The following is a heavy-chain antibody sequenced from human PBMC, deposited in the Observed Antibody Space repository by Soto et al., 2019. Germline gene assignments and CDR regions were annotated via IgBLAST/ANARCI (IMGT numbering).Heavy chain of an antibody. CDR2: IIPFFGTP. J-gene: IGHJ4*02. CDR1: GGTFSNYA. CDR3: AKDKGVYYSHFDS. V-gene: IGHV1-69*06. Sequence: QLVQSGAEVKKPGSSVKVSCKTSGGTFSNYAISWVRQAPGQGLEWMGGIIPFFGTPNYEQNFQGRVTIPADKSTSTAYMELSSLRPDDTAVYYCAKDKGVYYSHFDSGGQGTLVTVSS. D-gene: IGHD3-3*01.